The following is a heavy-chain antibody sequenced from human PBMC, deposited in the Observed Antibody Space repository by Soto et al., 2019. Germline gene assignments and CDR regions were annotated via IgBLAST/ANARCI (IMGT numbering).Heavy chain of an antibody. CDR3: ARHEGVRWSDY. V-gene: IGHV4-39*01. D-gene: IGHD3-10*01. Sequence: QLQLQESGPGLVKPSETLSLTCTVPGGSLSSSSNYWDWIRQPPGKRLEWIGSIYYSGSTYYNPSLKSRVTISVDTSKNQFSLKLSSVTAADTAVYYCARHEGVRWSDYWGQGTLVTVSS. CDR2: IYYSGST. CDR1: GGSLSSSSNY. J-gene: IGHJ4*02.